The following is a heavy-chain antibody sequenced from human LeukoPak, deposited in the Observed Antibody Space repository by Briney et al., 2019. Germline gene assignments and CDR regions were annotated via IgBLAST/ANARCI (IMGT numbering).Heavy chain of an antibody. CDR3: ARDGGDYYDSSGYFAY. J-gene: IGHJ4*02. D-gene: IGHD3-22*01. CDR1: GYTFTSYG. Sequence: ASVKVSCKASGYTFTSYGISGVRQAPGQGLEWMGWISAYNGNTNYAPKLQGRVTMTTATSTSTASMELRSLRSDDTAVYYCARDGGDYYDSSGYFAYWGQGTLVTVSS. CDR2: ISAYNGNT. V-gene: IGHV1-18*01.